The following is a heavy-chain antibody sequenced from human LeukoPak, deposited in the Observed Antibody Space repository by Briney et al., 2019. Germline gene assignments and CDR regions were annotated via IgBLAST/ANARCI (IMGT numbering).Heavy chain of an antibody. CDR2: IIPIFGTA. D-gene: IGHD5-18*01. Sequence: GASVKVSCKASGYTFTGYYMHWVRQAPGQGLEWMGGIIPIFGTANYAQKFQGRVTITADESTSTAYMELSSLRSEDTAVYYCARDHNGYSYGLLHYWGQGTLVTVSS. CDR3: ARDHNGYSYGLLHY. CDR1: GYTFTGYY. V-gene: IGHV1-69*13. J-gene: IGHJ4*02.